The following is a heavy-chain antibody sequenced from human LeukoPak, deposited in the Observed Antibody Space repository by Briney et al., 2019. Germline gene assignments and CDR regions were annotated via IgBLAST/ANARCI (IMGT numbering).Heavy chain of an antibody. Sequence: SETLSLTCTVSGGYISGFYWSWIRQPPEKGLEWIGYVHYSGSTNYNPSLKSRVIISVDSSKNQFSLKLSSVTAADTAVYYCATYYSDSSAYVHYLDSWGRGTLVTVSS. CDR1: GGYISGFY. CDR3: ATYYSDSSAYVHYLDS. V-gene: IGHV4-59*03. J-gene: IGHJ4*02. CDR2: VHYSGST. D-gene: IGHD3-22*01.